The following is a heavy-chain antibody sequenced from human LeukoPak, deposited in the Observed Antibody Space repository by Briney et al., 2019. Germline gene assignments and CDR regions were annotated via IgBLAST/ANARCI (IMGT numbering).Heavy chain of an antibody. CDR1: GFTFSRYS. J-gene: IGHJ4*02. CDR2: ISISSNYI. Sequence: GGSLRLSCAASGFTFSRYSMNWVRQAPGKGLEWVSSISISSNYIYYADSVKGRFTISRDNAKNTLYLQMNSLRAEDTAVYYCAKDSSPSTYYYGSGSYPLPHWDQGTLVTVSS. V-gene: IGHV3-21*01. CDR3: AKDSSPSTYYYGSGSYPLPH. D-gene: IGHD3-10*01.